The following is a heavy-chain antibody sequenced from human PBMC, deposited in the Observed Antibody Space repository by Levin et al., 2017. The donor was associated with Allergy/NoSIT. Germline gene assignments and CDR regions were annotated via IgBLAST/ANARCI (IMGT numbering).Heavy chain of an antibody. CDR2: INPSGGST. Sequence: ASVKVSCKASGYTFTSYYMHWVRQAPGQGLEWMGIINPSGGSTSYAQKFQGRVTMTRDTSTSTVYMELSSLRSEDTAVYYCARDQRRDYGSGSYYNPIDYWGQGTLVTVSS. V-gene: IGHV1-46*01. J-gene: IGHJ4*02. CDR3: ARDQRRDYGSGSYYNPIDY. CDR1: GYTFTSYY. D-gene: IGHD3-10*01.